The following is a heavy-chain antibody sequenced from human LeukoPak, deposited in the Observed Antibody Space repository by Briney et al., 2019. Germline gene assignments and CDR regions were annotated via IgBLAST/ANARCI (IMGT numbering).Heavy chain of an antibody. J-gene: IGHJ5*02. CDR1: GFTFSSYW. Sequence: GGSLRLSCAASGFTFSSYWMSWVRQAPGKGLEWVANIKQDGSEKYYVDSVKGRFTISRDNAKNSLYLQMNSLRAEDTAVYYCARDSTPQYYYDSSGYHLWGQGTLVTVSS. CDR3: ARDSTPQYYYDSSGYHL. CDR2: IKQDGSEK. V-gene: IGHV3-7*01. D-gene: IGHD3-22*01.